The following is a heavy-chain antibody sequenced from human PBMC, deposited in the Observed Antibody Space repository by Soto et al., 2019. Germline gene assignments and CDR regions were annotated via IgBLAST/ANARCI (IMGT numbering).Heavy chain of an antibody. Sequence: ASVKVSCKASGYSFTSYAIYWVRQAPGQRLEWMGWINAGNGNTKYSQKLQGRVTFTGNTSASTAHMELSSLRSEDTAVYFCARGVENIVVVLDVFGYYGMDVWGQGTTVTVSS. V-gene: IGHV1-3*01. CDR1: GYSFTSYA. CDR2: INAGNGNT. D-gene: IGHD2-2*01. CDR3: ARGVENIVVVLDVFGYYGMDV. J-gene: IGHJ6*02.